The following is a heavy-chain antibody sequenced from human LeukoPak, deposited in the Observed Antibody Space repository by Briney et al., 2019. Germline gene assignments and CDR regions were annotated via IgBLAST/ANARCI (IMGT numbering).Heavy chain of an antibody. CDR2: IYYSGST. V-gene: IGHV4-59*12. CDR3: ARGYGDKPGDAFDI. CDR1: GGSLSSYY. D-gene: IGHD4-17*01. J-gene: IGHJ3*02. Sequence: PSETLSLTCTVSGGSLSSYYWSWIRQPPGKGLEWIGYIYYSGSTNYNPSLKSRVTISVDTSKNQFSLKLSSVTAADTAVYYCARGYGDKPGDAFDIWGQGTMVTVSS.